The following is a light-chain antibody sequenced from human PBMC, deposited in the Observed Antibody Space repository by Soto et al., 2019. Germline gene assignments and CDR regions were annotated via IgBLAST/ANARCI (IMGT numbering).Light chain of an antibody. CDR2: TAT. V-gene: IGKV1-9*01. J-gene: IGKJ5*01. Sequence: DIQLTQSPSFLSASVGDRVGITCRASQAIGTTLAWYQQKPGKAPTLLIHTATTLHSGVPSRFSGSGSGAEFTLTISNLQAEDFAAYYCQHRHSYPITFGQGTRLEI. CDR1: QAIGTT. CDR3: QHRHSYPIT.